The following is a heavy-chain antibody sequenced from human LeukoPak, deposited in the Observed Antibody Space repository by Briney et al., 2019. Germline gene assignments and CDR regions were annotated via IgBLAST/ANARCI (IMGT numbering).Heavy chain of an antibody. CDR1: GYSFTNYW. CDR3: ARRDGYCSSTSCYADYYYGMDV. Sequence: GESLKISCKGPGYSFTNYWIGWVRQMPGKGLEWMGIIYPGDSDTAYSPSFQGQVTISADKSISTAYLQWSSLKASDTAMYYCARRDGYCSSTSCYADYYYGMDVWGQGTTVTVSS. J-gene: IGHJ6*02. D-gene: IGHD2-2*01. V-gene: IGHV5-51*01. CDR2: IYPGDSDT.